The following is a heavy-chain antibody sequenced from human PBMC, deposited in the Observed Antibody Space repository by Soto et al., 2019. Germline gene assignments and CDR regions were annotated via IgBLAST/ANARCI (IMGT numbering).Heavy chain of an antibody. CDR3: ARAGYTYGSSYYGMDV. V-gene: IGHV3-23*01. J-gene: IGHJ6*02. CDR2: ISDDGDRT. CDR1: GFTISRNA. Sequence: RGSLRLSCAASGFTISRNAMSWVRHNPGKGLEWVAVISDDGDRTYYADSVKGRFTISRDNSKNTLYLQMNSLRAEDTAVYYCARAGYTYGSSYYGMDVWGQGTTVTVSS. D-gene: IGHD5-18*01.